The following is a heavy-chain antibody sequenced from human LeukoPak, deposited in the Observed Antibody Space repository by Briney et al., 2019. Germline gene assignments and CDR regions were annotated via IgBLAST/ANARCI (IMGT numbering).Heavy chain of an antibody. D-gene: IGHD2-2*01. V-gene: IGHV1-3*01. CDR2: INAGNGNT. Sequence: ASVKVSCKASGYTFTSYAMHWVRQAPGQRLEWMGWINAGNGNTKYSQKFQGRVTITRNTSISTAYMELSSLRSEDTAVYYCARGVWRWYCSSTSCYQADAFDIWGQGTMVTVSS. J-gene: IGHJ3*02. CDR1: GYTFTSYA. CDR3: ARGVWRWYCSSTSCYQADAFDI.